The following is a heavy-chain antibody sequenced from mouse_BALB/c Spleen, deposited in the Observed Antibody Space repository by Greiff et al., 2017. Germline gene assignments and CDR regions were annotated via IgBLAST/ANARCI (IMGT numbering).Heavy chain of an antibody. CDR3: ARSGITTVVARGFAY. V-gene: IGHV5-17*02. Sequence: EVQRVESGGGLVQPGGSRKLSCAASGFTFSSFGMHWVRQAPEKGLEWVAYISSGSSTIYYADTVKGRFTISRDNPKNTLFLQMTSLRSEDTAMYYCARSGITTVVARGFAYWGQGTLVTVSA. D-gene: IGHD1-1*01. CDR2: ISSGSSTI. CDR1: GFTFSSFG. J-gene: IGHJ3*01.